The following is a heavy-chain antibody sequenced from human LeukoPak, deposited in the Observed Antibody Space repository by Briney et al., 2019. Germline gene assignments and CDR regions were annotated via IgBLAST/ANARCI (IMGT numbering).Heavy chain of an antibody. D-gene: IGHD1-1*01. CDR3: ASRKLENDY. Sequence: SETLLLAFTIYGGSVIDYYWSWSRQSPGKGLELIGYIYHSGGTSYTPTLKSRVTISADTSHNKSYMKLSSVTAADTAVYYCASRKLENDYWGQGTLVTVSS. V-gene: IGHV4-59*02. CDR2: IYHSGGT. CDR1: GGSVIDYY. J-gene: IGHJ4*02.